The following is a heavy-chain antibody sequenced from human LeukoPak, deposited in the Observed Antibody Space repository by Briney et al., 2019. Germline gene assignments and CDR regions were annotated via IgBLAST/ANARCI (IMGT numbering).Heavy chain of an antibody. D-gene: IGHD6-13*01. V-gene: IGHV4-59*11. CDR3: AREGEGVST. CDR1: GVSINSHY. J-gene: IGHJ5*02. CDR2: IYDSGSA. Sequence: SETLSLTCTVSGVSINSHYWSWIRQPPGKGLEWIGFIYDSGSANYKSSLKSRVTISVDTSKNQFSLKLSSVTAADTAVYYCAREGEGVSTWGQGTLVTVSS.